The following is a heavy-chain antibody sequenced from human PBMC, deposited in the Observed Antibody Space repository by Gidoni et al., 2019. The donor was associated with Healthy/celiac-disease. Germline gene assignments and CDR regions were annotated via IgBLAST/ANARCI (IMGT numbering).Heavy chain of an antibody. J-gene: IGHJ3*02. CDR1: GFTFSSYS. CDR2: ISSSSSYI. D-gene: IGHD1-26*01. Sequence: EVQLVESGGGLVKPGGSLRLSCAASGFTFSSYSMNWVRQAPGKGLEWVSSISSSSSYIYYADSVKGRFTISRDNAKNSLYLQMNSLRAEDTAVYYCARDTVVGATPAFDIWGQGTMVTVSS. CDR3: ARDTVVGATPAFDI. V-gene: IGHV3-21*01.